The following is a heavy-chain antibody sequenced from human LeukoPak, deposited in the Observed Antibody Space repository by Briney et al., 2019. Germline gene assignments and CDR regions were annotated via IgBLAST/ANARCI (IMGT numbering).Heavy chain of an antibody. CDR2: IIPIFGTA. Sequence: ASVKVSCKASGYTFSTYYVHWVRQAPGQGLEWMGGIIPIFGTANYAQKFQGRVTITADESTTTAYMELSSLRSEDTAVYYCARTQRYSGYENHYYYYYMDVWGKGTTVTISS. J-gene: IGHJ6*03. V-gene: IGHV1-69*13. CDR1: GYTFSTYY. CDR3: ARTQRYSGYENHYYYYYMDV. D-gene: IGHD5-12*01.